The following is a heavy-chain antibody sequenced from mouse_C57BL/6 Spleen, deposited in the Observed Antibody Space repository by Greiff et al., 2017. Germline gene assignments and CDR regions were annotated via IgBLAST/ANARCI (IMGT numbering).Heavy chain of an antibody. CDR3: ARWGKGYAMDY. D-gene: IGHD2-1*01. CDR1: GYTFTSYW. Sequence: QVQLQQPGAELVKPGASVKMSCKASGYTFTSYWITWVKQRPGQGLEWIGDIYPGSGSTNYNEKFKSKATLTVDTSSSTAYMQRSSLTSEDSAVYYCARWGKGYAMDYWGQGTSVTVSS. J-gene: IGHJ4*01. CDR2: IYPGSGST. V-gene: IGHV1-55*01.